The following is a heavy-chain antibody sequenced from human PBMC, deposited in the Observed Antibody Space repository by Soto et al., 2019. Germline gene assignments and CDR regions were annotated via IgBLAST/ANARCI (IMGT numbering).Heavy chain of an antibody. V-gene: IGHV3-48*01. Sequence: PGESLKISCAASGFTFSSYAMHWVRQAPGKGLEWVSYISRSSSTIYYADSVKGRFTISRDNAKNSLYLQMNSLRAEDTAVYYCARVAIASGGVIAVTYALDVWGQGTTVTVSS. J-gene: IGHJ6*02. CDR3: ARVAIASGGVIAVTYALDV. CDR2: ISRSSSTI. D-gene: IGHD3-16*02. CDR1: GFTFSSYA.